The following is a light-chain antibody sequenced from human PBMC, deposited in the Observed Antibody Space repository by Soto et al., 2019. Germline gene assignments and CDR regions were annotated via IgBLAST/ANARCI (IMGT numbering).Light chain of an antibody. CDR1: QSVSSSY. CDR3: QQYGGSPRIT. J-gene: IGKJ5*01. V-gene: IGKV3-20*01. CDR2: GAS. Sequence: EIVLTQSPGTLSLSPGERATLSCRASQSVSSSYLAWYQQKPGRAPRLLIYGASSRATGIPDRFSGSGSGTDFTLIINRLEPEDVAIYYCQQYGGSPRITFGQGTRLEIK.